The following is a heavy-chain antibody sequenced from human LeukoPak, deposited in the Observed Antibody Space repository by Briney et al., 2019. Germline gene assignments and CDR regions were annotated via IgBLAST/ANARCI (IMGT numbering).Heavy chain of an antibody. J-gene: IGHJ3*02. CDR1: EFTFSYYS. CDR3: ARGRDGYNLIDAFDI. D-gene: IGHD5-24*01. V-gene: IGHV3-21*01. CDR2: ISSSSIYI. Sequence: GGSLRLSCAASEFTFSYYSMNWVRQAPGKGLEWVSSISSSSIYIYYADSVKGRFTISRDNAKKSMYLQTNSLRAEDTAVYYCARGRDGYNLIDAFDIWGQGTMVTVSS.